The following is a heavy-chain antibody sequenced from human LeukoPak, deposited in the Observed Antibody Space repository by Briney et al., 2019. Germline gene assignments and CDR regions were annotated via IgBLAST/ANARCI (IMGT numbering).Heavy chain of an antibody. D-gene: IGHD3-10*01. V-gene: IGHV4-59*12. CDR3: ARDRGKGYYYYMDV. CDR1: GGSISSYY. Sequence: SETLSLTCTVSGGSISSYYWSWIRQPPGKGLEWIGYIYYSGSTNYNPSLKSRVTISVDTSKNQFSLKLSSVTAADTAVYYCARDRGKGYYYYMDVWGKGTTVTVSS. J-gene: IGHJ6*03. CDR2: IYYSGST.